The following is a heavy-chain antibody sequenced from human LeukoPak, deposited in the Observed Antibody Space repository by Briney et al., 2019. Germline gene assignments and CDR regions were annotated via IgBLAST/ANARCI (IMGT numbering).Heavy chain of an antibody. CDR2: ISGSGTDI. Sequence: GGSLRLSCEASGFTFSDPYMSWIRQAPGKGLECLSYISGSGTDINYADSVRGRFTISRDNAKNLLYLQMNDLRVEDTAVYYCARTAGHLDYWGQGTLVTVSS. CDR1: GFTFSDPY. V-gene: IGHV3-11*04. J-gene: IGHJ4*02. D-gene: IGHD6-13*01. CDR3: ARTAGHLDY.